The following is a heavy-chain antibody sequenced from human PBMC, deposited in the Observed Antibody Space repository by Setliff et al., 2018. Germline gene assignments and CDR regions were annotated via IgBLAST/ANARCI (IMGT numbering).Heavy chain of an antibody. J-gene: IGHJ4*02. CDR3: ARGPRYSGSYYVNY. CDR1: GGSISSRSYY. CDR2: IYYSGST. V-gene: IGHV4-39*07. Sequence: PSETLSLTCTVPGGSISSRSYYWGWIRQPPGKGLEWIGSIYYSGSTYYKPSLKSRVTISVDTSKNQFSLNLSSVTAADTAVYYCARGPRYSGSYYVNYWGQGTLVTVSS. D-gene: IGHD1-26*01.